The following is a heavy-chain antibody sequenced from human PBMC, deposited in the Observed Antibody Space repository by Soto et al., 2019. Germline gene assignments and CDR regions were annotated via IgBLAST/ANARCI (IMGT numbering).Heavy chain of an antibody. CDR2: IKEDGSEK. V-gene: IGHV3-7*01. CDR1: GFTFSSYW. J-gene: IGHJ4*02. Sequence: EVRLVESGGGLVQPGGSLRLSCAASGFTFSSYWMSWVRQAPGKGLEWVANIKEDGSEKYYVDSVKGRFTISRDHAENSLYLQMNSLRAEDTAVYYCARADYYGSGGDYWGQGTLVTVSS. D-gene: IGHD3-10*01. CDR3: ARADYYGSGGDY.